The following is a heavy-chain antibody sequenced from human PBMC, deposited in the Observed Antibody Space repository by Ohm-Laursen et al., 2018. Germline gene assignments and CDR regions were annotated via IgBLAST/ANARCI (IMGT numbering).Heavy chain of an antibody. CDR1: GFTFSSYS. CDR3: ARDARDALRLLEIDY. D-gene: IGHD3-3*01. J-gene: IGHJ4*02. Sequence: SLRLSCSASGFTFSSYSMNWVRQAPGKGLEWVSSISSSSSYIYYADSVKGRFTISRDNAKNSLYLQMNSLRAEDTAVYYCARDARDALRLLEIDYWGQGTLVTVSS. CDR2: ISSSSSYI. V-gene: IGHV3-21*01.